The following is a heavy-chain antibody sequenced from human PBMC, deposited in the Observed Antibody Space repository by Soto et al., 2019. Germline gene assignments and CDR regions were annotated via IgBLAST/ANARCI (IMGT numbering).Heavy chain of an antibody. V-gene: IGHV4-31*03. CDR1: GGSISSGGYF. CDR2: IFYSGTT. J-gene: IGHJ4*02. CDR3: ARGVLY. Sequence: QVQLQESGPGLVKPSQTLSLTCTVSGGSISSGGYFWSWIRQPPGKGLEWIGNIFYSGTTYYNPSLKSRVTLSVDTSKLQFSLKLSSVTAADAAVYFCARGVLYWRQGTLVTVSS. D-gene: IGHD1-1*01.